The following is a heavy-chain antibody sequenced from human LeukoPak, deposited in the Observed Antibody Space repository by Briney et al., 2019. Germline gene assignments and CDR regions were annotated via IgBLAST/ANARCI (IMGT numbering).Heavy chain of an antibody. CDR1: GFTVSNNY. Sequence: PGGSLRLSCAASGFTVSNNYMSWVRQAPGRGLEWVSLIYGDGRTYYADSVKGRITISRDNSQNTLYLQMNSLSPEDTAVYYCTRDRAGTQTWVEFDPWGQGTVVTVSS. CDR3: TRDRAGTQTWVEFDP. CDR2: IYGDGRT. V-gene: IGHV3-53*05. J-gene: IGHJ5*02. D-gene: IGHD3-10*01.